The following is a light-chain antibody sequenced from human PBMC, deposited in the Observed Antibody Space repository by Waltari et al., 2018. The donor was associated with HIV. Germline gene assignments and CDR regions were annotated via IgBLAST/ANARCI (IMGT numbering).Light chain of an antibody. Sequence: QSALTQPASVSGSPGQSITLSCSGTWSDIGSYDLVSWYQHFPGKAPKRILYDVNERSSVVSPHYSGSSSGNTASLVISGLQSEDEADYYCCSYAGSGTFVVFGGGTRLTV. J-gene: IGLJ3*02. V-gene: IGLV2-23*02. CDR1: WSDIGSYDL. CDR2: DVN. CDR3: CSYAGSGTFVV.